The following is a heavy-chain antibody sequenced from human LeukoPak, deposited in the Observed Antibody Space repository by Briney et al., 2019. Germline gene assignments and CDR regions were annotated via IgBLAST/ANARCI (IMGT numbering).Heavy chain of an antibody. J-gene: IGHJ6*02. CDR2: ISAYNGNT. D-gene: IGHD2-21*02. CDR1: GYTFTSYG. CDR3: ARGDSGVVATTYYYYYGMDV. Sequence: ASVKVSCKASGYTFTSYGISWVRQAPGQGLEWMGWISAYNGNTNYAQKLQGRVTMTTDTSTSTAYMELRSLRSDDTAVYYCARGDSGVVATTYYYYYGMDVWGQGTTVTVSS. V-gene: IGHV1-18*01.